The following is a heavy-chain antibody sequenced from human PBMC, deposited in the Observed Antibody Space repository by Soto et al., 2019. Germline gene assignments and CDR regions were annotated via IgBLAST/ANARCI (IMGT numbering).Heavy chain of an antibody. Sequence: SGPTLVHPTKTLTLTCTFSGFSLSTSGMCVSWIRQPPGKALEWLALIDWDDDKYYSTSLKTRLTISKDTSKNQVVLTMTNMDPVDTATYYCARIRVDSSGWYPFDYWGQGTLVTVSS. CDR2: IDWDDDK. V-gene: IGHV2-70*01. CDR3: ARIRVDSSGWYPFDY. CDR1: GFSLSTSGMC. D-gene: IGHD6-19*01. J-gene: IGHJ4*02.